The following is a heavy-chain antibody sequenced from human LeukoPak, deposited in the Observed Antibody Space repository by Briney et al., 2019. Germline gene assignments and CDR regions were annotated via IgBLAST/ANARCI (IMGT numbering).Heavy chain of an antibody. CDR2: IYASGNT. CDR1: GGSISSYY. CDR3: ARGTYYYDSSGYYYTGGGAPMPFH. J-gene: IGHJ4*02. V-gene: IGHV4-4*07. D-gene: IGHD3-22*01. Sequence: SETLSLTCTVSGGSISSYYWSWIRQPTGKGLEWIGRIYASGNTNYNPSLKSRVTMSIETTKNQFSLKVTSETAADTAVYYWARGTYYYDSSGYYYTGGGAPMPFHWGQGTLVTVSS.